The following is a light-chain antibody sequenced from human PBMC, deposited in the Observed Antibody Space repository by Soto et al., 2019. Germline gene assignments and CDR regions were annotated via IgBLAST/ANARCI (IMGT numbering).Light chain of an antibody. J-gene: IGKJ1*01. CDR3: QHYNSDSAA. CDR2: KAS. CDR1: QTISSW. Sequence: DIQMTQSPSTLSVSVGYRVTITCRSSQTISSWLAWYQQKPGKAPKLLIYKASTLKSGVPSRFSGSGSGTEFTLTISSLQPDDFATYYCQHYNSDSAAFGQGTKVDIK. V-gene: IGKV1-5*03.